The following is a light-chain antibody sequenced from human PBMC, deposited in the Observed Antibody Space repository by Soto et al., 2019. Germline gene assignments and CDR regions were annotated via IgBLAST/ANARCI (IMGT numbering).Light chain of an antibody. CDR3: CSYTTSSTYV. Sequence: QSVLPKPASLTGSPGQSIAISCTGTSSDVGAYNYVSWYQQHPGKAPKLMIYDVNNRPSGVSNRFSGSKSGNTASLTISGLQAEDEADYYCCSYTTSSTYVFGTGTKVTVL. CDR2: DVN. CDR1: SSDVGAYNY. V-gene: IGLV2-14*03. J-gene: IGLJ1*01.